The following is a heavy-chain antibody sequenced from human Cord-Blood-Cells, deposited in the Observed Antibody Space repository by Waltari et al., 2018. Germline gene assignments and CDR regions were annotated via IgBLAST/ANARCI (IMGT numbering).Heavy chain of an antibody. D-gene: IGHD2-15*01. J-gene: IGHJ4*02. CDR3: ARDRGGGSCFDY. Sequence: QVQLVESGGGVVQPGRSLRLSCAASGFTFRSYAMHWVRQAPGKGPGWVAVISYDGSNKYYADSVKGRFTISRDNSKNTLYLQMNSLRAEDTAVYYCARDRGGGSCFDYWGQGTLVTVSS. CDR2: ISYDGSNK. CDR1: GFTFRSYA. V-gene: IGHV3-30-3*01.